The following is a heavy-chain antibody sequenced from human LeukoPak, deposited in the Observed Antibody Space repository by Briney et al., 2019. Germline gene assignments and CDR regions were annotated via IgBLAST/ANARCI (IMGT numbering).Heavy chain of an antibody. CDR1: GFTFSSYS. Sequence: GGSLRLSCAASGFTFSSYSMTWVRQAPGKGLEWVSSISSSSSYIYYADSVKGRFTISRDNARNSLFLQMDSLRAEDTAVYFCARVRGPRDFWGQGTMVIVSA. CDR2: ISSSSSYI. V-gene: IGHV3-21*01. J-gene: IGHJ3*01. CDR3: ARVRGPRDF.